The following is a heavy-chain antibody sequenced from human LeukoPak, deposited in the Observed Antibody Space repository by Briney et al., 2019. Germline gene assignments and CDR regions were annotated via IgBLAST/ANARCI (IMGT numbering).Heavy chain of an antibody. J-gene: IGHJ4*02. CDR3: ATSSGWYPKYFDY. Sequence: GGSLRLSCAASGFTFSSYPMSWVRQAPGKGLEWASAISGSGGDTYYADSVKGRFTISRDNSKNTLDLQMNSLRAEDTALYYCATSSGWYPKYFDYWAREPWSPSPQ. CDR2: ISGSGGDT. D-gene: IGHD6-19*01. V-gene: IGHV3-23*01. CDR1: GFTFSSYP.